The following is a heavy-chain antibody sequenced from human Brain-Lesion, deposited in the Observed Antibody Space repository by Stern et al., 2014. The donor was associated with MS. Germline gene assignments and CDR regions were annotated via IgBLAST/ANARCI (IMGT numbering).Heavy chain of an antibody. Sequence: VQLVESGPGLVKPSETLSLTCTVAGGSVSSTSYAWAWIRQPPGKGLEWIGTIYYSGNTYYSPSLKVRLTIPLAPTKNQFSLQVGSGTAADTAVYYCAGEEDIRYCSGGSCTGNWFDPWGQGTLVTVSS. CDR2: IYYSGNT. D-gene: IGHD2-15*01. CDR3: AGEEDIRYCSGGSCTGNWFDP. CDR1: GGSVSSTSYA. J-gene: IGHJ5*02. V-gene: IGHV4-39*01.